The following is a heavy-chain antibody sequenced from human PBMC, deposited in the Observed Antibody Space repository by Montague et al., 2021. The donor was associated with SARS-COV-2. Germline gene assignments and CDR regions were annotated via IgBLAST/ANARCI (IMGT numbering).Heavy chain of an antibody. D-gene: IGHD6-19*01. CDR3: ERERQYNWFDY. CDR2: IYYRGSA. V-gene: IGHV4-59*01. CDR1: GGSISTNN. Sequence: SETLSLTCNVSGGSISTNNWSWIRQPQGKGLERIGYIYYRGSANYNPSLKTRNTMSVDTSKNQFSLKVSSVTAADTAVLYCERERQYNWFDYWGQGKLVTVSS. J-gene: IGHJ5*01.